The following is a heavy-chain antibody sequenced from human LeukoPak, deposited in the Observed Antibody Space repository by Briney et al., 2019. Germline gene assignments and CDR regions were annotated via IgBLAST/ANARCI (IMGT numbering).Heavy chain of an antibody. CDR1: GGSISSYY. D-gene: IGHD3-10*01. CDR3: ARRVDGSGSYDY. V-gene: IGHV4-59*08. Sequence: SETLSLTCTVSGGSISSYYWSWIRQPPGKGLEWIGYIYYSGSTNYNPSLKSRVTISVDTSKNQFSLKLSSVTAADTAVYYCARRVDGSGSYDYWGQGTLVTVSS. CDR2: IYYSGST. J-gene: IGHJ4*02.